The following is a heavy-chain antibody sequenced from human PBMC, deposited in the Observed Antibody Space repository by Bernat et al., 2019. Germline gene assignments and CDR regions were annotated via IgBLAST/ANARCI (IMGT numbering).Heavy chain of an antibody. CDR3: ARSILSVDARLDY. J-gene: IGHJ4*02. CDR1: GSTFTGYY. D-gene: IGHD2-8*01. CDR2: INPNSGGT. V-gene: IGHV1-2*04. Sequence: QVQLVQSGAEVKKPGASLKVSCKAPGSTFTGYYIHWVRQAPGQGLGWMGWINPNSGGTNYAQKFQGWVTMTRDTSISTAYMELSRLRSDDTAVYYCARSILSVDARLDYWGQGTLVTVSS.